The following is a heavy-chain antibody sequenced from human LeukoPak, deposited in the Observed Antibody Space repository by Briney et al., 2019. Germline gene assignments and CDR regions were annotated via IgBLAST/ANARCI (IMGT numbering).Heavy chain of an antibody. V-gene: IGHV1-69*01. D-gene: IGHD6-13*01. CDR3: ARGGTGYSSSWYPY. CDR1: GGTFSSYA. Sequence: SVKVSCKASGGTFSSYAISWVRQAPGQGLEWMGGIIPIFGTANYAQKFQGRVTITADESTSTAYMELRSLRSDDTAVYYCARGGTGYSSSWYPYWGQGTLVTVSS. CDR2: IIPIFGTA. J-gene: IGHJ4*02.